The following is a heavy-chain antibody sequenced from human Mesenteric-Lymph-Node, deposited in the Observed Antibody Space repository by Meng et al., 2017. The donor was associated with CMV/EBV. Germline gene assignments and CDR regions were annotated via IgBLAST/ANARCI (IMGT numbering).Heavy chain of an antibody. CDR2: ISHSGSTI. CDR3: ARDVTLFGVAQGDGVDV. D-gene: IGHD3-3*01. J-gene: IGHJ6*02. Sequence: GESLKISCAASGFTFSSYAMNWVRQAPGKGLEWVSYISHSGSTIKYADSVKGRFTISRDNAKNSLYLQMNNLRVEDTAVYYCARDVTLFGVAQGDGVDVWGQGTTVTVSS. V-gene: IGHV3-48*03. CDR1: GFTFSSYA.